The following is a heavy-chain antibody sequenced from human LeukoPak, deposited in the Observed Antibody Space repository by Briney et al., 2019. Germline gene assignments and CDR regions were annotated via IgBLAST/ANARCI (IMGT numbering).Heavy chain of an antibody. CDR3: ARMKYYYDSSGYYKV. CDR1: GFTFSTYW. CDR2: INSDGSST. J-gene: IGHJ3*01. Sequence: QSGGSLRLSCAASGFTFSTYWMHWVRQAPGKGLVWVSRINSDGSSTSYADSVKGRFTISRDNSKNTLYLQMNSLRAEDTAVYYCARMKYYYDSSGYYKVWGQGTMVTVSS. V-gene: IGHV3-74*01. D-gene: IGHD3-22*01.